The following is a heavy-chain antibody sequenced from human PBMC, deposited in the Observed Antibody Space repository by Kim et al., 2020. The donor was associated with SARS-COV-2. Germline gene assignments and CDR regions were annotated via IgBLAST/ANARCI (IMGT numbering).Heavy chain of an antibody. Sequence: SETLSLTCTVSGGSISSYYWSWIRQPPGKGLEWIGYIYYSGSTNYNPSLKSRVTISVDTSKNQFSLKLSSVTAADTAVYYCARGFRLALQDYYYYYYMDV. CDR2: IYYSGST. V-gene: IGHV4-59*01. CDR3: ARGFRLALQDYYYYYYMDV. CDR1: GGSISSYY. D-gene: IGHD3-3*02. J-gene: IGHJ6*03.